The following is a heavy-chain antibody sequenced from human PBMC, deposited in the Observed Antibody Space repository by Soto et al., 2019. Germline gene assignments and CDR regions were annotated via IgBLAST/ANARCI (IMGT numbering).Heavy chain of an antibody. V-gene: IGHV3-30*18. CDR1: GFTFSSYG. J-gene: IGHJ4*02. Sequence: QVQLVESGGGVVQPGRSLRLSCAASGFTFSSYGMHWVRQAPGKGLEWVAVISYDGSNKYYADSVKGRFTISRDNSKNTLYLQMNSLRAEDTAVYYCAKDSEDDSSGYYYEHPGYFDYWGQGTLVTVSS. D-gene: IGHD3-22*01. CDR2: ISYDGSNK. CDR3: AKDSEDDSSGYYYEHPGYFDY.